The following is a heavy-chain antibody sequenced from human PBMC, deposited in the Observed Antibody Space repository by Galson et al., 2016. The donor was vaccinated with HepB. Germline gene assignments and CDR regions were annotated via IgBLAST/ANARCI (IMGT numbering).Heavy chain of an antibody. J-gene: IGHJ3*02. CDR3: ARDMGYCSSTSCYVTAFDM. CDR1: GYSVTTYA. V-gene: IGHV7-4-1*02. CDR2: INTNTGKS. D-gene: IGHD2-2*01. Sequence: SVKVSCKASGYSVTTYAMNWVRQAPGQGLEWMGWINTNTGKSTYAKAFTGRFVFSLDTSVSTTYLQISGLKAEDTAVYYCARDMGYCSSTSCYVTAFDMWGQGTMITVSA.